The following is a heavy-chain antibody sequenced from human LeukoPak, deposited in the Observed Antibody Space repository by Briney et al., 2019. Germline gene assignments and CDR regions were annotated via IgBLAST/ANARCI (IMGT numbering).Heavy chain of an antibody. V-gene: IGHV4-59*01. Sequence: LETLSLTCTVSGGSISSYYWSWIRQPPGKGLEWIGYIYYSGSTNHNPSLKSRVTISVDTSKNQFSLKLSSVTAADTAVYYCARGRGMDVWGQGTTVTVSS. CDR2: IYYSGST. J-gene: IGHJ6*02. CDR1: GGSISSYY. CDR3: ARGRGMDV.